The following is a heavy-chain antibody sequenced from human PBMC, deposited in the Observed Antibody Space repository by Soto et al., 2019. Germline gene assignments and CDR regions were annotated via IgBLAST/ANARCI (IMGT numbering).Heavy chain of an antibody. CDR2: IKPGTSDI. V-gene: IGHV5-51*01. D-gene: IGHD3-3*02. J-gene: IGHJ4*02. CDR1: GYKFGSAW. Sequence: PGESLKISCKGVGYKFGSAWIGWVRQMHGKGLEWMGIIKPGTSDIRYSPSCRGHVTISADGAVSTAYLQWSSLKASDTAMYYCARQLSHICDSWGQGTLVTVSS. CDR3: ARQLSHICDS.